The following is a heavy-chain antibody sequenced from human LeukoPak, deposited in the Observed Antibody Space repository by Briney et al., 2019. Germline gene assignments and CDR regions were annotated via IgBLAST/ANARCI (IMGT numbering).Heavy chain of an antibody. Sequence: KPSETLSLTCAVYGGSFSGYYWSWIRQPPGKGLEWIGEINHSGSTNYNPSLKSRVTISVDTSKNQFSLKLSSVTAADTAVYYCARGRVAAAATVLYYHYGMDVWGQGTTVTVSS. V-gene: IGHV4-34*01. CDR2: INHSGST. J-gene: IGHJ6*02. CDR1: GGSFSGYY. CDR3: ARGRVAAAATVLYYHYGMDV. D-gene: IGHD6-13*01.